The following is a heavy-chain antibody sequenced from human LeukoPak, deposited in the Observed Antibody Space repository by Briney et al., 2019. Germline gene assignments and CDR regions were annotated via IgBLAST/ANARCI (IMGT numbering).Heavy chain of an antibody. V-gene: IGHV1-18*01. CDR2: ISAYNGNT. CDR3: ARSYYDILTGYFQH. J-gene: IGHJ1*01. D-gene: IGHD3-9*01. CDR1: GYTFTIFS. Sequence: ASVTLSCKASGYTFTIFSISWVRHAPGQGLGWMGWISAYNGNTNYAQKLQGRVTMTTDTSTSTAYMELRSLRSDDTAVYYCARSYYDILTGYFQHWGQGTLVTVSS.